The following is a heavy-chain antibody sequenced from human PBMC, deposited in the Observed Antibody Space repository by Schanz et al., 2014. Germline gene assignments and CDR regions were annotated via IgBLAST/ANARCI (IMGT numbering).Heavy chain of an antibody. CDR2: IIPVLNIA. J-gene: IGHJ6*02. Sequence: QVQLVQSGAEVKKPGASVKVSCKASGYTFTGYYMHWVRQAPGQGLEWMGKIIPVLNIATYAQRFQGRVSITADTSTNTAYMELSSLASEDTAVFYCARDPSFSMVRGVIIDSYYYGMDVWGQGTTVTVSS. V-gene: IGHV1-69*04. CDR3: ARDPSFSMVRGVIIDSYYYGMDV. CDR1: GYTFTGYY. D-gene: IGHD3-10*01.